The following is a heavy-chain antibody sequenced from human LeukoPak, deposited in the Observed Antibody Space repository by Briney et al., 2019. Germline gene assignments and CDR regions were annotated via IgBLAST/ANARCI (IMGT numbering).Heavy chain of an antibody. V-gene: IGHV4-61*02. CDR2: IYTSGST. J-gene: IGHJ6*03. CDR1: GGSISSGSYY. Sequence: PSQTLSLTCTVSGGSISSGSYYWSWIRQPAGKGLEWIGRIYTSGSTNYNPSLKSRVTISVDTSKNQFFLKLSSVTAADTAVYYCAREGSYGYYYYYYYMDVWGKGTTVTVSS. CDR3: AREGSYGYYYYYYYMDV. D-gene: IGHD5-18*01.